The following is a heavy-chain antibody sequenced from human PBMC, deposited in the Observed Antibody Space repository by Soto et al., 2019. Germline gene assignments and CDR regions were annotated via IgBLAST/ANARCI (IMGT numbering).Heavy chain of an antibody. D-gene: IGHD6-13*01. Sequence: ASVKVSCKASGGTFSSYAISWVRQAPGQGLEWMGGIIPIFGTANYAQKFQGRVTITADESTSTAYMELSSLRSEDTAVYYCARGSEGTAAGTYFDYWGQGTLVTVSS. CDR3: ARGSEGTAAGTYFDY. J-gene: IGHJ4*02. CDR1: GGTFSSYA. V-gene: IGHV1-69*13. CDR2: IIPIFGTA.